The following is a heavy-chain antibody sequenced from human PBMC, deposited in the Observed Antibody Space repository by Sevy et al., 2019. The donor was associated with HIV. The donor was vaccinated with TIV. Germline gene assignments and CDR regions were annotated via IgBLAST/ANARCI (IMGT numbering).Heavy chain of an antibody. J-gene: IGHJ4*02. CDR3: ARERWTKPHDY. CDR1: GFTFSKYT. CDR2: LSFGCGEV. V-gene: IGHV3-23*01. Sequence: GGCLRLSCAASGFTFSKYTMSWVRQPPGKGLEWVSTLSFGCGEVKYADSVKGRFTISIDNSKSSVYLQMNNLRPEDTAVYYCARERWTKPHDYWGQGTLVTVSS. D-gene: IGHD2-15*01.